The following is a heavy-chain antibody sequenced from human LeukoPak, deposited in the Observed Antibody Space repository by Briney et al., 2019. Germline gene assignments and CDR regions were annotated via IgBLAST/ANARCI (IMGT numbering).Heavy chain of an antibody. V-gene: IGHV1-69*13. CDR2: IIPIFGTA. J-gene: IGHJ5*02. CDR3: ARDSPYGSGSYSNWFDP. Sequence: GGSVKVSCKASGGTFSSYAISWVRQAPGQGLEWMGGIIPIFGTANYAQKFQGRVTITADESTSTAYMELSSLRSEDTAVYYCARDSPYGSGSYSNWFDPWGQGTLVTVSS. CDR1: GGTFSSYA. D-gene: IGHD3-10*01.